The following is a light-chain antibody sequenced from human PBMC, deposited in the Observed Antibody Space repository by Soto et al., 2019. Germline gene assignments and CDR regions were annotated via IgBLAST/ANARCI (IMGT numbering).Light chain of an antibody. J-gene: IGKJ2*01. Sequence: DIQMTQSPSSLSASVGARVAITCRASQTITFYLNWYQLEPGKPPKLLIYGANTLQSGVPSRFSAGGSGTDFTLTINNLQPEDFATYYCQQTYSPPFTFGQGTKLQIK. CDR3: QQTYSPPFT. CDR2: GAN. CDR1: QTITFY. V-gene: IGKV1-39*01.